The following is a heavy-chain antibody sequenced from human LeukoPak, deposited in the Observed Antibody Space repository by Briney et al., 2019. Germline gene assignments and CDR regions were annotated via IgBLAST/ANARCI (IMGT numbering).Heavy chain of an antibody. CDR2: IYSGGST. CDR1: GFTVSRSY. Sequence: GGSLRLSCAASGFTVSRSYMNWVRQAPGKGLEWVSVIYSGGSTYYADSVKGRFTISRDNSKNTLYLQMNSLRAEDTAVYYCARDGTYVGLFDYWGQGTLVTVSS. J-gene: IGHJ4*02. CDR3: ARDGTYVGLFDY. V-gene: IGHV3-53*01. D-gene: IGHD3-10*02.